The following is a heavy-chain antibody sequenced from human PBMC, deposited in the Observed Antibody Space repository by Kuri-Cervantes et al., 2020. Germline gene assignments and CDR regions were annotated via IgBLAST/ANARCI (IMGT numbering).Heavy chain of an antibody. CDR1: GFTFSTYS. D-gene: IGHD3-22*01. CDR2: ISSTSSYI. CDR3: AKDLYYDSSGYYHY. V-gene: IGHV3-21*04. Sequence: GGSLRLSCAASGFTFSTYSMNWVRQAPGKGLEWVSSISSTSSYIYYTDSVKGRFTISRDNAKNSVFLQMNSLRAEDTAFYYCAKDLYYDSSGYYHYWGQGTLVTVSS. J-gene: IGHJ4*02.